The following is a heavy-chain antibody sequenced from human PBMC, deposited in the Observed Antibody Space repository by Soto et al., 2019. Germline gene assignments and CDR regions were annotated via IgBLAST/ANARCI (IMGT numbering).Heavy chain of an antibody. J-gene: IGHJ6*02. CDR1: GGSISSGDYY. CDR3: ARKSQLPYDYYYYGMDV. Sequence: SETLSLTCTVSGGSISSGDYYWSWIRQPPGKGLEWIGYICYSGSTYYNPSLKSRVTISVDTSKNQFSLKLSSVTAADTAVYYCARKSQLPYDYYYYGMDVWGQGTTVTVSS. V-gene: IGHV4-30-4*01. CDR2: ICYSGST. D-gene: IGHD2-2*02.